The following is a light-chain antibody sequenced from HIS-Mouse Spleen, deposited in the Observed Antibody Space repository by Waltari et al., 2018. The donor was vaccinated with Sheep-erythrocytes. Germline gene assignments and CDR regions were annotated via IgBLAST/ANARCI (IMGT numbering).Light chain of an antibody. CDR2: QDS. CDR3: QAWDSSTAWNVV. CDR1: KLGDKY. Sequence: SYELTQPPSVSVSPGQTASITCSGDKLGDKYACWYQQKPGQSPVLVIYQDSNRPSGIPERFSGSSSGNTATLTISGTQAMDEADYYCQAWDSSTAWNVVFGGGTKLTVL. V-gene: IGLV3-1*01. J-gene: IGLJ2*01.